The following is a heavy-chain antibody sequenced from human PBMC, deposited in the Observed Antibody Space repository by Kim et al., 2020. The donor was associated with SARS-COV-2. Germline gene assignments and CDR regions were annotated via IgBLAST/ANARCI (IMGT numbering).Heavy chain of an antibody. Sequence: GESLKISCKGSGYSFTSYWIGWVRQMPGKGLEWMGIIYPGDSDTRYSPSFQGQVTISADKSISTAYLQWSSLKASDTAMYYCARRAGSGIEYYYSGMDVWGHRTTVTVSS. CDR3: ARRAGSGIEYYYSGMDV. V-gene: IGHV5-51*01. CDR1: GYSFTSYW. CDR2: IYPGDSDT. D-gene: IGHD3-10*01. J-gene: IGHJ6*02.